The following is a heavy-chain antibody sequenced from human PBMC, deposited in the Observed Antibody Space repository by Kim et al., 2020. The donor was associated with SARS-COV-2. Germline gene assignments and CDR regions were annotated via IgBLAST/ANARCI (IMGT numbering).Heavy chain of an antibody. CDR3: ARGQKGIAAAFLGGPFDY. J-gene: IGHJ4*02. CDR1: GGSFSGYY. V-gene: IGHV4-34*01. CDR2: INHSGST. Sequence: SETLSLTCAVYGGSFSGYYWSWIRQPPGKGLEWIGEINHSGSTNYNPSLKSRVTISVDTSKNQFSLKLSSVTAADTAVYYCARGQKGIAAAFLGGPFDYWGQGTLVTVSS. D-gene: IGHD6-13*01.